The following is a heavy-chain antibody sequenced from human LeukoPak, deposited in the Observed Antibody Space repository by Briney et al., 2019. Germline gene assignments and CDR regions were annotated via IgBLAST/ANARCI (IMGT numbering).Heavy chain of an antibody. Sequence: GGSLRLSCAASGFTFDDYAMHWVRQAPGKGLEWVSGISWNSGSIGYADSVKGRFTISRDNAKNSLYLQMNSLRAEDTALYYCAKDIYGSGSYPLFDCWGQGTLVTVSS. CDR3: AKDIYGSGSYPLFDC. D-gene: IGHD3-10*01. CDR1: GFTFDDYA. V-gene: IGHV3-9*01. CDR2: ISWNSGSI. J-gene: IGHJ4*02.